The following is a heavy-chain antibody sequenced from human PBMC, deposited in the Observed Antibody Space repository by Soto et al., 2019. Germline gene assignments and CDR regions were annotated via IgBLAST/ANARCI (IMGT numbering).Heavy chain of an antibody. CDR3: ATISGPNDY. V-gene: IGHV1-18*01. Sequence: ASVKVSCKASGYTFTSYGYAWVRQAPGQGLEWIGWIDAEDGKTNYAQKFQDRVTMTEDTSTDTAYMELSSLRSEDTAVYYCATISGPNDYWGQGTLVTVSS. CDR2: IDAEDGKT. J-gene: IGHJ4*02. CDR1: GYTFTSYG.